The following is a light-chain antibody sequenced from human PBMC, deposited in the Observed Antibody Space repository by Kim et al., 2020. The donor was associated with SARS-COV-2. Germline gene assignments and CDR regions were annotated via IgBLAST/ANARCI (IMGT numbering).Light chain of an antibody. V-gene: IGKV4-1*01. J-gene: IGKJ2*01. CDR2: WAS. CDR1: QSVLYSSNNKNY. Sequence: INCKSSQSVLYSSNNKNYLAWYQQKPGQPPKLLIHWASTRESEVPDRFSGSGSGTDFTLTISSLQAEDVAVYYCQQYYGTPPRYTFGQGTKVEIK. CDR3: QQYYGTPPRYT.